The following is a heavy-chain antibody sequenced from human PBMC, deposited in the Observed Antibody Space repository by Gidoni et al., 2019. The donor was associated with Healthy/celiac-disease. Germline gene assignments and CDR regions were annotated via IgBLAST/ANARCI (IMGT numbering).Heavy chain of an antibody. D-gene: IGHD3-3*01. Sequence: EVKLLESGGGLVQTGGSLRRSCAASGCTCSSEDLRGVRQAPGKGLGWFSAISGSGGSTSYADSVNGRFTISRDNSKNTLYLQMNSLRAEDTAVYYCAKALYDFWSGSILPLYYFDYWGQGTLVTVSS. CDR1: GCTCSSED. CDR2: ISGSGGST. CDR3: AKALYDFWSGSILPLYYFDY. J-gene: IGHJ4*02. V-gene: IGHV3-23*01.